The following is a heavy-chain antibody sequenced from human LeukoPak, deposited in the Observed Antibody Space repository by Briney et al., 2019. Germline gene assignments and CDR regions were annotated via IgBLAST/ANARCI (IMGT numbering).Heavy chain of an antibody. CDR3: ATWVGARFDY. V-gene: IGHV4-59*01. J-gene: IGHJ4*02. CDR2: IYYSGST. D-gene: IGHD1-26*01. CDR1: GGSISSYY. Sequence: SETLSLTCTVSGGSISSYYWSWIRQPPGKGLEWIGYIYYSGSTNYNPSLKSRVTISVDTSKNQFSLKLSSVTAADTAAYYCATWVGARFDYWGQGTLVTVSS.